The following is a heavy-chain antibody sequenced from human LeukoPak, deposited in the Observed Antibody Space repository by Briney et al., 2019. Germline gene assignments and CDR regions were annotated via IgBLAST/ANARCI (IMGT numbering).Heavy chain of an antibody. CDR3: ARAMDGSSGYPFPFDY. D-gene: IGHD3-22*01. CDR1: GFTFSSYS. V-gene: IGHV3-21*01. CDR2: ISSSSSYI. Sequence: PGGSLRLSCAASGFTFSSYSMNWVRQAPGKGLEWVSSISSSSSYIYYADSVKGRFTISRDNAKNSLYLQMNSLRAEDTAVYYCARAMDGSSGYPFPFDYWGQGTLVTVSS. J-gene: IGHJ4*02.